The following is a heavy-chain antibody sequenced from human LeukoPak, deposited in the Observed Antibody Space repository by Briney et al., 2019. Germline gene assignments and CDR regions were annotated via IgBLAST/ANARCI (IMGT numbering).Heavy chain of an antibody. CDR3: AKRGAVIRVVLVGFHKEAYYFES. D-gene: IGHD3/OR15-3a*01. CDR1: GITLSNYG. CDR2: ISDSGGST. V-gene: IGHV3-23*01. J-gene: IGHJ4*02. Sequence: GGSLRLSCAVSGITLSNYGMSWVRQAPGKGLEWVAGISDSGGSTKYADSVKGRFTISRDNPKNTLFLQMNSLRAEDTAVYFCAKRGAVIRVVLVGFHKEAYYFESWGQGALVTVSS.